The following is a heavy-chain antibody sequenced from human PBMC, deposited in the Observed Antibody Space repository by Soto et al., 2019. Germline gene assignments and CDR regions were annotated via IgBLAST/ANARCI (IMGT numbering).Heavy chain of an antibody. V-gene: IGHV3-74*01. J-gene: IGHJ4*02. D-gene: IGHD3-3*01. CDR1: GFTFSSYW. CDR3: ARGGFVFWSGYHIDY. CDR2: INSDGSST. Sequence: EVQLVESGGGLVQPGGSLRLSCAASGFTFSSYWMHWVRQAPGKGLVWVSRINSDGSSTSYADSVKGRFTISRDNAKNTLYLQMNSLRAEDTAVYYCARGGFVFWSGYHIDYWGQGTLVTVSS.